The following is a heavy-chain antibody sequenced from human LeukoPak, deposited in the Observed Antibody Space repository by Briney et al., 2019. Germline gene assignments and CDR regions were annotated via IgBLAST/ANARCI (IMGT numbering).Heavy chain of an antibody. V-gene: IGHV3-23*01. J-gene: IGHJ4*02. CDR3: AKRGVVIRVILVGFHKEAYYFDS. Sequence: GGSLRLSCAVSGITLSNYGMSWVRQAPGQGLEWVGGISGSGSGTNYGDSVKDRLTISRDNARNTLYLQMNSLRVEDTAAYFCAKRGVVIRVILVGFHKEAYYFDSWGQGALVTVSS. D-gene: IGHD3-22*01. CDR2: ISGSGSGT. CDR1: GITLSNYG.